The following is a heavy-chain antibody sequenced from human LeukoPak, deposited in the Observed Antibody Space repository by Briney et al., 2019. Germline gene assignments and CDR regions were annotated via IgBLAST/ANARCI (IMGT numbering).Heavy chain of an antibody. D-gene: IGHD2-2*01. J-gene: IGHJ6*03. CDR1: GFTFSSYW. V-gene: IGHV3-53*01. CDR3: ARVRRVVVPAAMLGYYYYYMDV. Sequence: PGGSLRLSCAASGFTFSSYWMSWVRQAPGKGLEWVSVIYSGGSTYYADSVKGRFTISRDNSKNTLYLQMNSLRAEDTAVYYCARVRRVVVPAAMLGYYYYYMDVWGKGTTVTISS. CDR2: IYSGGST.